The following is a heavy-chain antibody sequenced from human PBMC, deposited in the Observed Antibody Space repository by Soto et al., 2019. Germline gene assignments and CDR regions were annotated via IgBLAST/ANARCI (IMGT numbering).Heavy chain of an antibody. V-gene: IGHV3-30-3*01. CDR2: ISYDGSNK. D-gene: IGHD1-26*01. J-gene: IGHJ6*02. CDR1: GFTFGSYA. CDR3: ARDLAGWEPRVGGMDV. Sequence: QVQLVESGGGVVQLGRSRRLSCAASGFTFGSYAMHWVPKVPGKGLEGLAVISYDGSNKYYADSVKGRFTISRDNSKNTLYLQMNSLRAEDTAVYYCARDLAGWEPRVGGMDVWGQGTTVTVSS.